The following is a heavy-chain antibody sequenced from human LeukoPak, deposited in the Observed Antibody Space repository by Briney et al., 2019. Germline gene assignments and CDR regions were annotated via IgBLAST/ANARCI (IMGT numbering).Heavy chain of an antibody. CDR2: ISGSGGST. Sequence: QSGGSLRLSCAASGFTFSSYAMSWVRQAPGKGLEWVSAISGSGGSTYYADSVKGRFTISRDNSKNTLYLQMNSLRAEDTAVYYCAKHTWIQLWSYYFDYWGQGTLVTVSS. CDR3: AKHTWIQLWSYYFDY. J-gene: IGHJ4*02. CDR1: GFTFSSYA. V-gene: IGHV3-23*01. D-gene: IGHD5-18*01.